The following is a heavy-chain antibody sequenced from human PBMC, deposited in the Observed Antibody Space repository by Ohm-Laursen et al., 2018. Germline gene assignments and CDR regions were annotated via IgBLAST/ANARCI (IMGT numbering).Heavy chain of an antibody. Sequence: SLRLSCSASGFTFSSYAMSWVRQAPGKGLEWVGRIKSKTDGGTTDYAAPVKGRFTISRDDSKNTLYLQMNSLKTEDTAVYYCTTDRGYYYDSSGYQLFDYWGQGTLVTVSS. D-gene: IGHD3-22*01. CDR3: TTDRGYYYDSSGYQLFDY. CDR2: IKSKTDGGTT. V-gene: IGHV3-15*01. J-gene: IGHJ4*02. CDR1: GFTFSSYA.